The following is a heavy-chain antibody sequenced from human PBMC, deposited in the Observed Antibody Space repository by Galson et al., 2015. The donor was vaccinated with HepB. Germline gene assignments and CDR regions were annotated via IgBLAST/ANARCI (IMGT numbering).Heavy chain of an antibody. CDR1: GYTFTSYA. D-gene: IGHD6-13*01. CDR3: ARADSRSSSSPYYYYGMDV. J-gene: IGHJ6*02. CDR2: TNTNTGNP. V-gene: IGHV7-4-1*02. Sequence: SVKVSCKASGYTFTSYAMNWVRQAPGQGLEWMGWTNTNTGNPTYAQGFTGRFVFSLDTSVSTAYLQISSLKAEDTAVYYCARADSRSSSSPYYYYGMDVWGQGTTVTVSS.